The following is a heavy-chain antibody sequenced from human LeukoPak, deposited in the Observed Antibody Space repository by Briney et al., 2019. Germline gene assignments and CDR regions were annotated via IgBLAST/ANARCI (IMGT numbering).Heavy chain of an antibody. CDR1: GYIFTSYA. CDR2: INTNTGNP. V-gene: IGHV7-4-1*02. CDR3: ARQRTDYYDSSGYYIFDY. Sequence: ASVKVSCKASGYIFTSYAMNWVRQAPGQGLEWMGWINTNTGNPTYAQGFTGRLDFSLDTSVSTAYLQISSLKAEDTAVYYCARQRTDYYDSSGYYIFDYWGQGTLVTVSS. J-gene: IGHJ4*02. D-gene: IGHD3-22*01.